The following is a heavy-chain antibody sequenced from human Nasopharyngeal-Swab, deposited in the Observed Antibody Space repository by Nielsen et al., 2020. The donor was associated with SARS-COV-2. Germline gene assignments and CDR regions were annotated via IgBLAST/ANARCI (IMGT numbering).Heavy chain of an antibody. D-gene: IGHD2-21*02. V-gene: IGHV3-73*01. CDR2: VGSKGNNYAT. J-gene: IGHJ4*02. CDR3: TRCGGGCYSGRDY. CDR1: GFTFSDSA. Sequence: GGSLRLSCAASGFTFSDSAIHWVRQASGKGLEWVGRVGSKGNNYATAYSASVKGRFIIFRDDPTNTSYLQMNSLKTEDTAVYYCTRCGGGCYSGRDYWGQGTLVTVSS.